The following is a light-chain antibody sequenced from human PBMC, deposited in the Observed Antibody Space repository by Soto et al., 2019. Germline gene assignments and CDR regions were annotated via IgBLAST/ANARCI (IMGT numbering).Light chain of an antibody. V-gene: IGKV3-15*01. J-gene: IGKJ5*01. CDR1: QGVTTN. CDR2: DVS. CDR3: QQYNNWPFS. Sequence: EIIMTQSPGTLSVSPGERATLCCGAAQGVTTNFAWYQQKSGQSPRLLIYDVSNRATGVPARFSGSGSETDFTLTISGLRSEDSAVYFCQQYNNWPFSFGQGTRLEIK.